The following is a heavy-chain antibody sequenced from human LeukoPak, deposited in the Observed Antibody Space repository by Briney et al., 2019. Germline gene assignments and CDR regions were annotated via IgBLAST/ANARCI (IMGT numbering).Heavy chain of an antibody. CDR2: IKQDGSEK. CDR3: ARGYCSSTSCYTDYYYGMDV. CDR1: GFTFSSYW. Sequence: GGSLRLSCAASGFTFSSYWMSWVRQAPGKGLEWVANIKQDGSEKYYVDSVKGRFTISRDNAKNSLYLQMNSLRAEDTAVYYCARGYCSSTSCYTDYYYGMDVWGQGTTVTVSS. J-gene: IGHJ6*02. V-gene: IGHV3-7*01. D-gene: IGHD2-2*02.